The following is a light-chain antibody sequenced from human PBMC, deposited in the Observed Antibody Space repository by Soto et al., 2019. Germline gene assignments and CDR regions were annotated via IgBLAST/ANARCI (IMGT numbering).Light chain of an antibody. CDR1: QTLSNR. CDR2: VTS. V-gene: IGKV3-11*01. J-gene: IGKJ1*01. Sequence: PGERATLSCRASQTLSNRLAWYQHKPGQAPRLLIYVTSNRATGIPARFSGSGSGTDYTLTISSLEPEDSAVYYCHQRQSWPRTFGQGTKVDI. CDR3: HQRQSWPRT.